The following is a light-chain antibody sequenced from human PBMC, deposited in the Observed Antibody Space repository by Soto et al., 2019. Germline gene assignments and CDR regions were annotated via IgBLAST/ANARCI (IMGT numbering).Light chain of an antibody. J-gene: IGLJ2*01. CDR2: DVS. CDR3: SSYTSSIL. V-gene: IGLV2-14*01. CDR1: SSDVGGYNY. Sequence: QSALTQPASXXXXXXXXXXXXCTGTSSDVGGYNYVSWYQQHPGKAPKLMIYDVSNRPSGVSNRFSGSKSGNTASLTISGLQAEDEADYYCSSYTSSILFGGGTKVTVL.